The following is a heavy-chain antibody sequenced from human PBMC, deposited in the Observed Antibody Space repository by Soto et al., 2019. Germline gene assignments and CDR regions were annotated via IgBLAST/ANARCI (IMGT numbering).Heavy chain of an antibody. CDR3: AREGSYSAYNFAHGIQLWSFDF. Sequence: LSLTCTVPGGSINTFYWSWVRQPAGKGLEWIGRIFSSGSTSFNPSLESRVAMSVDTSKNHFSLNLSSVTAADMAVYYCAREGSYSAYNFAHGIQLWSFDFWGQGALVTVSS. D-gene: IGHD5-12*01. CDR1: GGSINTFY. J-gene: IGHJ4*02. CDR2: IFSSGST. V-gene: IGHV4-4*07.